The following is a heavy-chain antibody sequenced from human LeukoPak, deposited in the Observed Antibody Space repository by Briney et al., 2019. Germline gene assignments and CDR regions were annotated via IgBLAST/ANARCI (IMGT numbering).Heavy chain of an antibody. D-gene: IGHD3-22*01. CDR1: GFTFSNYG. J-gene: IGHJ3*02. CDR3: AICPWDSSGYPLGAFDI. Sequence: GGSLRLSCAASGFTFSNYGMHWVRQAPGKGLEWVAAIWYDGSNKYYGDSVKGRFTISRDNSKNTLYLQMNSLRAEDTAVYYCAICPWDSSGYPLGAFDIWGQGTMVTVSS. CDR2: IWYDGSNK. V-gene: IGHV3-33*01.